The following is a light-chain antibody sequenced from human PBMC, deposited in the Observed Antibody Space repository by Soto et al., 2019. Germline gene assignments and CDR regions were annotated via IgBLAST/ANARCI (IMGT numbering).Light chain of an antibody. V-gene: IGLV2-14*01. J-gene: IGLJ3*02. Sequence: QSALTQPASVSGFPGQSITISCTGTTSYVGGLNYVSWYQHHPGNAPKLLIYEVTNRPSGVSDRFSGSKSDNTASLTVSGLQAEDESDYYCSSYTTSSTWVFGGGTKLTVL. CDR1: TSYVGGLNY. CDR3: SSYTTSSTWV. CDR2: EVT.